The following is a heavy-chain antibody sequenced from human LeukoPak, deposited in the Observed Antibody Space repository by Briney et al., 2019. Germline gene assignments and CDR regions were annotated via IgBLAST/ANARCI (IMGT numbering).Heavy chain of an antibody. CDR3: AKDIEDCSGGSCYIDPSFDY. Sequence: PGGSLRLSCAASGFTFSTYAMSWVRQAPGKGLEWVSGISWNSGSIGYADSVKGRFTISRDNAKNSLYLQMNSLRAEDTALYYCAKDIEDCSGGSCYIDPSFDYWGQGTLVTVSS. V-gene: IGHV3-9*01. CDR2: ISWNSGSI. CDR1: GFTFSTYA. D-gene: IGHD2-15*01. J-gene: IGHJ4*02.